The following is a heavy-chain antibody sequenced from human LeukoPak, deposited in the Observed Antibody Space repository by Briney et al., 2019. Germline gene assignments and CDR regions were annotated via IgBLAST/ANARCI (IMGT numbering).Heavy chain of an antibody. CDR2: IKPDGSQI. CDR3: ARDLNWETY. D-gene: IGHD1-1*01. J-gene: IGHJ4*02. Sequence: PGGSLRLSCAASGFSFSNYEMNWVRQAPGKGLEWVANIKPDGSQIYYVDSVKGRFTISRDNAKNSLYLQMNSLRAEDTAVYYCARDLNWETYWGQGTLVTVSS. CDR1: GFSFSNYE. V-gene: IGHV3-7*01.